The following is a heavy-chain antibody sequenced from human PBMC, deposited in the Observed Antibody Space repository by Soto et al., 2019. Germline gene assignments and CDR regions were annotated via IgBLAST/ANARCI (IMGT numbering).Heavy chain of an antibody. CDR3: ARVGYVRGSPDYYYYGMDV. CDR2: ISYDGGNK. Sequence: GGSLRLSCAASGFTFSSYAMHWVRQAPGKGLEWVAVISYDGGNKYYADSVKGRFTISRDNSKNTLYLQMNSLRAEDTAVYYCARVGYVRGSPDYYYYGMDVGGQGPTAPVSS. V-gene: IGHV3-30-3*01. J-gene: IGHJ6*02. D-gene: IGHD3-10*02. CDR1: GFTFSSYA.